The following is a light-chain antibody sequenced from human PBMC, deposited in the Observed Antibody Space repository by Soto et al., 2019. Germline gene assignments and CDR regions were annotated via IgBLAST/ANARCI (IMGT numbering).Light chain of an antibody. J-gene: IGKJ1*01. CDR3: QHYNSYSEA. CDR2: AAS. CDR1: QSISSY. Sequence: DIQMTQSPSSLSASVGDRVTITCRASQSISSYLNWYQQKPGKAPKLLVYAASSLQSGVPSRFSGSGSGTDFTLTISRLEPEDFPTYYCQHYNSYSEAFGQGTKVDIK. V-gene: IGKV1-39*01.